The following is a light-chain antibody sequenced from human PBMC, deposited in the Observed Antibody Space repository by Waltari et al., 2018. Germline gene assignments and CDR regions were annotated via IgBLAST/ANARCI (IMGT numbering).Light chain of an antibody. CDR2: DVS. CDR3: SSYISSSTLEL. J-gene: IGLJ2*01. V-gene: IGLV2-14*03. Sequence: QSALTQPASVSGSPEQSITTSCTGTSSDVGGYNYVPWYQQHPGKAPKLMIYDVSNRPSGVSNRFSGSKSGNTASLTISGLQAEDEADYYCSSYISSSTLELFGGGTSLTVL. CDR1: SSDVGGYNY.